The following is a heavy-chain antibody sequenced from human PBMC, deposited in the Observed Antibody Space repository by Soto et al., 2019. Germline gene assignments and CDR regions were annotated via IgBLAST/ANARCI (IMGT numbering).Heavy chain of an antibody. Sequence: PGGSLRLSCAASQFTLRSSHMNWVRQAPGRGLEWISYISSSTSTIYYADSAKGRFTISRDNAKNTLYLQMNSLRAEDTAVYYCASGGSSLNFDSWGQGTLVTVSS. CDR1: QFTLRSSH. CDR2: ISSSTSTI. J-gene: IGHJ4*02. CDR3: ASGGSSLNFDS. V-gene: IGHV3-48*01. D-gene: IGHD6-6*01.